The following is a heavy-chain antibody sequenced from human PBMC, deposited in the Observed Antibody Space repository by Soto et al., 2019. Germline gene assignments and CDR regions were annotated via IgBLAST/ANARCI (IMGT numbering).Heavy chain of an antibody. Sequence: EVQLLESGGGLVQPGGSLRLSCAASGFTFSSYAMSWVRQAPGKGLEWVSAISGSGGSTYYADSVKGRFTISRDNSKNTLYLQMNSLRAEDTAVYYCAKEGSNGYYYDSSGSPVDYWGQGTLVTVSS. CDR1: GFTFSSYA. CDR3: AKEGSNGYYYDSSGSPVDY. V-gene: IGHV3-23*01. D-gene: IGHD3-22*01. J-gene: IGHJ4*02. CDR2: ISGSGGST.